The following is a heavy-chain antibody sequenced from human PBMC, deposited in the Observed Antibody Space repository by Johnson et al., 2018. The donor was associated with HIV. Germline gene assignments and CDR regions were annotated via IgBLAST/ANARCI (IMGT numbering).Heavy chain of an antibody. V-gene: IGHV3-53*01. CDR2: ISGSGGST. CDR3: ARSPETGDRLWRAFDI. CDR1: GFTVSSNY. J-gene: IGHJ3*02. D-gene: IGHD4-17*01. Sequence: VQLVESGGGLIQPGGSLRLSCAASGFTVSSNYMSWVRQAPGKGLEWVSGISGSGGSTYYADSVTGRFTISRDNSKNMLYLQMNSLRAEDTAVYYCARSPETGDRLWRAFDIWGQGTMVTVSS.